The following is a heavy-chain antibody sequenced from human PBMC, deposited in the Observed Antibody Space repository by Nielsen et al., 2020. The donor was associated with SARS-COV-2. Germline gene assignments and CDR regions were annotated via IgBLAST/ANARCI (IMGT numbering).Heavy chain of an antibody. D-gene: IGHD2-15*01. V-gene: IGHV4-59*13. CDR2: IYYSGST. CDR1: GGSISSYY. CDR3: ARHCSGGSPFRAFDI. J-gene: IGHJ3*02. Sequence: SETLSLTCTVSGGSISSYYWSWIRQPPGKGLEWIGYIYYSGSTNYNPSLKSRVTISVDTSKNQFSLKLSSVTAADTAVYYCARHCSGGSPFRAFDIWGQGTMVTVSS.